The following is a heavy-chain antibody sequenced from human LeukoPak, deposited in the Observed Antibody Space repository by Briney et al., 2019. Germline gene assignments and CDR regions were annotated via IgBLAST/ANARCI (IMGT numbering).Heavy chain of an antibody. CDR3: ARLGSYHDF. J-gene: IGHJ4*02. Sequence: PSETLSLTCTVSGAPISNYYWSWIRQTPDKGLEWVGHIHTSGDSRYYPSLESRLTLSIDTSRNQLSLKLTSVTAADTAVYFCARLGSYHDFWGQGALVTVSS. CDR2: IHTSGDS. D-gene: IGHD1-26*01. CDR1: GAPISNYY. V-gene: IGHV4-4*09.